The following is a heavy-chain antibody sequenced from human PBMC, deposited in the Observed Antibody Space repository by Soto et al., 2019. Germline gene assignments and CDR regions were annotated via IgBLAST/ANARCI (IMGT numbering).Heavy chain of an antibody. V-gene: IGHV5-10-1*01. D-gene: IGHD5-12*01. CDR3: ARRKYSGRVYGMDV. CDR1: GYSFAGYW. CDR2: IDPSDSQT. J-gene: IGHJ6*02. Sequence: PGESLKISCRGSGYSFAGYWITWVRQKPGKGLEWMGRIDPSDSQTYYSPSFRGHVTISADKSISTAYLQWSSLKASDTAMYYCARRKYSGRVYGMDVWGQGTTVTVSS.